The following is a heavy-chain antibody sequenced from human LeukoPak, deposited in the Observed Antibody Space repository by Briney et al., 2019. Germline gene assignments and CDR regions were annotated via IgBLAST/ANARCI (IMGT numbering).Heavy chain of an antibody. V-gene: IGHV4-30-2*01. J-gene: IGHJ5*02. CDR1: GGSISSGGYS. Sequence: SQTLSLTCAVSGGSISSGGYSWIWIRQPPGKDLEWIGYIYHSTSTYYNPSLKSRITISIDRSKNQVSLKLSSVSAGAAAVYYCAGRVRRHNWLDPWGKRTLVTVSS. D-gene: IGHD4-23*01. CDR3: AGRVRRHNWLDP. CDR2: IYHSTST.